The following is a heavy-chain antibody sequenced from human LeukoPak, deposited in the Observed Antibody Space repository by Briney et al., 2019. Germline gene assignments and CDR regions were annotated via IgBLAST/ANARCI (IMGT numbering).Heavy chain of an antibody. CDR1: GGTFSSYA. D-gene: IGHD6-13*01. CDR2: IIPIFGTA. CDR3: ARGLTIAAAGEGNWFDP. Sequence: SVKVSCRASGGTFSSYAISWVRQAPGQGLEWMGGIIPIFGTANYAQKFQGRVTITADESTSTAYMELSSLRSEDTAVYYCARGLTIAAAGEGNWFDPWGQGTLVTVSS. V-gene: IGHV1-69*13. J-gene: IGHJ5*02.